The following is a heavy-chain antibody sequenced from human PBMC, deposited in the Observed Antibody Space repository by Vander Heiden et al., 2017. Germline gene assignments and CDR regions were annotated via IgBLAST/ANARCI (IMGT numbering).Heavy chain of an antibody. D-gene: IGHD3-22*01. CDR1: GGTFSSYA. J-gene: IGHJ4*01. V-gene: IGHV1-69*06. Sequence: ASGGTFSSYAVNWVRQAPGQGLEWMGGIVPSFGTTNYAQQFQGRVTITADKSTSTAYMVLSSLRSEDTAVYYCAKDRKSSGYYSSDYWGQGTLVTVSS. CDR3: AKDRKSSGYYSSDY. CDR2: IVPSFGTT.